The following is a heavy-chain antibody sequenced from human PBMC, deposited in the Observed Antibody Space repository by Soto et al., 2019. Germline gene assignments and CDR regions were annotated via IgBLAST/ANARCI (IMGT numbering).Heavy chain of an antibody. J-gene: IGHJ6*02. CDR3: VKDILAGGADV. CDR1: GFSLRDSA. CDR2: IYAIGNV. V-gene: IGHV3-9*01. Sequence: EVQLVESGGGLVQPGRSLRLSCAASGFSLRDSAMHWVRQVQGGGLEWVSGIYAIGNVGYSDSVMGRLTISRDVAKRSLYLQKNSLTTEDTASYYCVKDILAGGADVWGQGTTVTVSS. D-gene: IGHD3-10*01.